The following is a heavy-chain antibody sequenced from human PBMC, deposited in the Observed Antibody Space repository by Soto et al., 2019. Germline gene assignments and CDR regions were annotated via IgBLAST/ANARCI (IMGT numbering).Heavy chain of an antibody. V-gene: IGHV4-59*01. CDR2: IYYSGST. J-gene: IGHJ4*02. CDR3: ASYSGYDNNSYFDY. CDR1: GGSISSYY. D-gene: IGHD5-12*01. Sequence: PSETLSLTCTVSGGSISSYYWSWIRQPPGKGLEWIGYIYYSGSTNYNPSLKSRVTISVDTSKNQFSLKLSSVTAADTAVYYCASYSGYDNNSYFDYWGQGTLVTVSS.